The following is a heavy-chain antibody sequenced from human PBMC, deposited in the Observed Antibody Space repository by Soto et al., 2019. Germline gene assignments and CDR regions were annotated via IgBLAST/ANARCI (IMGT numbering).Heavy chain of an antibody. J-gene: IGHJ6*02. CDR3: ARAFCSGGSCRYGMDV. CDR2: IIPIFATA. V-gene: IGHV1-69*13. CDR1: GGTFSSYA. Sequence: GASVKVSCKATGGTFSSYAFSWVRQAPGQGLEWMGGIIPIFATANYTQRFQGRVTITADESTSTSYMELSSLRSEDTAVYYCARAFCSGGSCRYGMDVWGQGTTVTVSS. D-gene: IGHD2-15*01.